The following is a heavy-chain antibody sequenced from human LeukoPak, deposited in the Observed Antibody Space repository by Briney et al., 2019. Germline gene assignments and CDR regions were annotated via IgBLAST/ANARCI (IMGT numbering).Heavy chain of an antibody. Sequence: GGSLRLSCAASGFTFSSYAMSWVRQAPGKGLEWVSAISGSGGSTYYADSVKGRFTISRDNSKNTLYLRMNSLRAEDTAVYYCAKSDSRNLYYFDYWGQGTLVTVSS. D-gene: IGHD3-22*01. J-gene: IGHJ4*02. CDR3: AKSDSRNLYYFDY. CDR2: ISGSGGST. CDR1: GFTFSSYA. V-gene: IGHV3-23*01.